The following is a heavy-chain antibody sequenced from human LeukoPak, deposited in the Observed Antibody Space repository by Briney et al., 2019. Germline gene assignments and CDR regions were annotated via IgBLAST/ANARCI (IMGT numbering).Heavy chain of an antibody. V-gene: IGHV3-33*01. D-gene: IGHD3-22*01. CDR2: IWYDGSNK. CDR3: ARGYIGMVNDY. Sequence: GGSLRLSCAASGFTFSSYGMHWVRQAPGKGLEWVAVIWYDGSNKYYADSVKGRFTISRDNAKNSLYLQMNSLRAEDTAVYYCARGYIGMVNDYWGQGTLVTVSS. J-gene: IGHJ4*02. CDR1: GFTFSSYG.